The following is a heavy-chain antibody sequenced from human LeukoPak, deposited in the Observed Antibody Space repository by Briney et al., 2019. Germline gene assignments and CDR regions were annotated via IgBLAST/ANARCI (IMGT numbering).Heavy chain of an antibody. V-gene: IGHV1-69*13. Sequence: SVKVSCKASGGTFSSYAISWVRQAPGQGLEWMGGIIPIFGTANYAQKFQGRVTITADESTSTAYMELSSLRSEDTAVYYCASGYCSGGSCYSKENYYYYYGMDVWGQGTTVTVSS. CDR3: ASGYCSGGSCYSKENYYYYYGMDV. J-gene: IGHJ6*02. CDR1: GGTFSSYA. CDR2: IIPIFGTA. D-gene: IGHD2-15*01.